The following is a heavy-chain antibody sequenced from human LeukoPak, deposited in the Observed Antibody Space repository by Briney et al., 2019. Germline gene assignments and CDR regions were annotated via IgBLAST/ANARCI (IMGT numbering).Heavy chain of an antibody. CDR1: GGTFSSYA. V-gene: IGHV1-69*06. J-gene: IGHJ3*02. CDR2: IIPIFGTA. D-gene: IGHD4-23*01. Sequence: SVKVSCKASGGTFSSYAISWVRQAPGQGLEWMGGIIPIFGTANYAQKFQGRVTITADKSTSTAYMELSSLRSEDTAVYYCARSLTTVVTPADAFDIWGQGTMVTVSS. CDR3: ARSLTTVVTPADAFDI.